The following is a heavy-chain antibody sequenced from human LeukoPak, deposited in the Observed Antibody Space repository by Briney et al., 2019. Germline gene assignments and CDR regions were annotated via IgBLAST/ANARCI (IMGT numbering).Heavy chain of an antibody. Sequence: ASVKVSCKASGYTFTSYGISWVRQAPGQGLEWMGWISAYNGNTNYAQKFQGRVTMTRNTSISTAYMELSSLRSEDTAVYYCARGKVPSYDSSIFDYWGQGTLVTVSS. CDR1: GYTFTSYG. CDR3: ARGKVPSYDSSIFDY. CDR2: ISAYNGNT. V-gene: IGHV1-18*01. J-gene: IGHJ4*02. D-gene: IGHD3-22*01.